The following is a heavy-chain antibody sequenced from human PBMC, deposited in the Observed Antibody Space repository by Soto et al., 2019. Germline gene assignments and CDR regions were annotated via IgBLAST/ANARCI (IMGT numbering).Heavy chain of an antibody. CDR3: ARGLYYYDSSGPFDY. J-gene: IGHJ4*02. Sequence: SETLSLTCTVSGGSISSGDYYWSWIRQPPGKGLEWIGYIYYSGSTYYNPSLKSRVTISVDTSKNQFSLKLSSVTAADTAVYYCARGLYYYDSSGPFDYWGQGTLVTVSS. V-gene: IGHV4-30-4*01. CDR1: GGSISSGDYY. D-gene: IGHD3-22*01. CDR2: IYYSGST.